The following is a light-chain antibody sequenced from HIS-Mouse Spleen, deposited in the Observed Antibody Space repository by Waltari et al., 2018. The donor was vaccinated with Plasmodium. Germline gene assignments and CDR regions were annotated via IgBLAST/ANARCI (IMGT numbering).Light chain of an antibody. CDR1: QDISNY. V-gene: IGKV1-33*01. CDR2: DAS. CDR3: QQYDNLPPLFT. Sequence: DIQMTQYPSSLSASVGDRVTITCQASQDISNYLNWYQQKPGKAPKLLIYDASNLETGVPSRFSGSGSGTDFTCTISSLQPEDIATYYCQQYDNLPPLFTFGPGTKVDIK. J-gene: IGKJ3*01.